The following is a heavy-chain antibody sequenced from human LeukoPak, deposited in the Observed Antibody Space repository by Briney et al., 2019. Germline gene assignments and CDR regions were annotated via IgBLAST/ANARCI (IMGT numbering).Heavy chain of an antibody. J-gene: IGHJ4*02. V-gene: IGHV4-30-4*08. CDR2: IYYSGST. CDR3: ARELGYCSSTSCYPDY. D-gene: IGHD2-2*01. CDR1: GGSISSGDYY. Sequence: PSETLSLTCTVSGGSISSGDYYWSWIRQPPGKGLEWIGYIYYSGSTYYNPPLKSRVTISVDTSKNQFSLKLSSVTAADTAVYYCARELGYCSSTSCYPDYWGQGTLVTVSS.